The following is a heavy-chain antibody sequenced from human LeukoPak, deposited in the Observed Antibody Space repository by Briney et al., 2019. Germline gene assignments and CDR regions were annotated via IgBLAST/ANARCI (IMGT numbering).Heavy chain of an antibody. V-gene: IGHV1-69*13. Sequence: ASVKVSCKASGGTFNSYAISWVRQAPGQGLEWMGGIIPIFGTANYAQKFKGRVTITADESTSTAYMELSSLRSEDTAVYYCAKGYYDSSGYYFDDWGQGTLVTVSS. J-gene: IGHJ4*02. CDR3: AKGYYDSSGYYFDD. CDR1: GGTFNSYA. D-gene: IGHD3-22*01. CDR2: IIPIFGTA.